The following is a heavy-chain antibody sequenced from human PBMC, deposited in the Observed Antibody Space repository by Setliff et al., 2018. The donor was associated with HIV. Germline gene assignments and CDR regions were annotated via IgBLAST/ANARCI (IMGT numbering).Heavy chain of an antibody. CDR3: ARGGVYYYDSSGWSMDY. Sequence: SVKVSCKASGGTFSSYAISWVRQAPGQGLDWMGGIIPVFGTTNYAHKFQGRVTITADESTSTAYMELSSLRSEDTAVYYCARGGVYYYDSSGWSMDYWGQGTLVTVSS. V-gene: IGHV1-69*13. J-gene: IGHJ4*02. CDR1: GGTFSSYA. CDR2: IIPVFGTT. D-gene: IGHD3-22*01.